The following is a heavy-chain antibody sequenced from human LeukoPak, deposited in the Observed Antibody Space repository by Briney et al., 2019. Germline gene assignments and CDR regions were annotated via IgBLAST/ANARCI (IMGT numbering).Heavy chain of an antibody. J-gene: IGHJ4*02. D-gene: IGHD3-22*01. Sequence: ETLSLTCTVSGDSISDDYMSWVRQAPGKGLEWVSVIYSGGSTYYADSVKGRFTISRDNSKNTLYLQMNSLRAEDTAVYYCARDPSYDSSGYYDYWGQGTLVTVSS. CDR1: GDSISDDY. CDR2: IYSGGST. V-gene: IGHV3-53*01. CDR3: ARDPSYDSSGYYDY.